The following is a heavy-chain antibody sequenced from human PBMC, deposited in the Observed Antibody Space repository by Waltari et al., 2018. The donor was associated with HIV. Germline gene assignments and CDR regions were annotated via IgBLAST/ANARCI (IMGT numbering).Heavy chain of an antibody. CDR1: GGTFSSYT. Sequence: QVQLVQSGAEVKKPGSSVKVSCKASGGTFSSYTIRWVRQAPGQGLEWMGRIIPILGIANYAQKLQGRVTITADKSTSTAYMELSSLRSEDTAVYYCARDLKYPEVDYGMDVWGQGTTVTVSS. V-gene: IGHV1-69*08. CDR2: IIPILGIA. CDR3: ARDLKYPEVDYGMDV. D-gene: IGHD2-2*01. J-gene: IGHJ6*02.